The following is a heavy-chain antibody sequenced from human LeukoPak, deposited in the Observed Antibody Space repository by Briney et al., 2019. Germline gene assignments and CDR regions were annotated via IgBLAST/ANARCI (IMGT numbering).Heavy chain of an antibody. D-gene: IGHD4-11*01. J-gene: IGHJ4*02. CDR1: GFTFSSYA. Sequence: PGGSLRLSCAVSGFTFSSYAMSWVRQAPGKGLEWVSGISGNGGTTYYADSVKGRFTISRDNSKNTLYLQMNSLRAEDTAVYYCAKDLRLDYFDYWGQGTLLTVSS. CDR3: AKDLRLDYFDY. V-gene: IGHV3-23*01. CDR2: ISGNGGTT.